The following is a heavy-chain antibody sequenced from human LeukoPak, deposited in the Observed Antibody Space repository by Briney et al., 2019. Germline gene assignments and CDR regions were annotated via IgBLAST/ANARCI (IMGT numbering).Heavy chain of an antibody. J-gene: IGHJ5*02. CDR2: IYYSGST. Sequence: SETLSLTCTVSGGSISSYYWSWIRQPPGKGLEWIGYIYYSGSTNYNPSLKSRVTISVDTSKNQFSLKLSSVTAADTAVYYCARGGYDFWSGSRNWFDPWGQGTLVTVSS. CDR1: GGSISSYY. V-gene: IGHV4-59*01. CDR3: ARGGYDFWSGSRNWFDP. D-gene: IGHD3-3*01.